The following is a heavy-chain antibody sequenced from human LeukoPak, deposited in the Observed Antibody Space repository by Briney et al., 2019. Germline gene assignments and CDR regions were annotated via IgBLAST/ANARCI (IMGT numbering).Heavy chain of an antibody. CDR2: IGSSGGGI. V-gene: IGHV3-23*01. J-gene: IGHJ4*02. Sequence: GGSLRLSCAASGFTFSTYTMCWVRHPPGKGLEWVSIIGSSGGGIHYADSVKGRFTISRDNSKNALYLQMNSLRVEDTAVYYCAIDPNWGTHSWGQGVLATVSS. CDR1: GFTFSTYT. D-gene: IGHD7-27*01. CDR3: AIDPNWGTHS.